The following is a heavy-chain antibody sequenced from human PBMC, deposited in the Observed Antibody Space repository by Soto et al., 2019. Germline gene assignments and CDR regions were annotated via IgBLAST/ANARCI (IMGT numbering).Heavy chain of an antibody. Sequence: QMQLVQSGAEVKKTRSSVKVSCKASGYTFTYRYLHWVRQAPGQALEWMGWITPFNGNTNYAQKFQDRVTITRDRSMSTAYMELSSLRSEDTAMYYCASSGPQGGMDVWGQGTTVTVSS. CDR1: GYTFTYRY. D-gene: IGHD1-1*01. J-gene: IGHJ6*02. V-gene: IGHV1-45*02. CDR2: ITPFNGNT. CDR3: ASSGPQGGMDV.